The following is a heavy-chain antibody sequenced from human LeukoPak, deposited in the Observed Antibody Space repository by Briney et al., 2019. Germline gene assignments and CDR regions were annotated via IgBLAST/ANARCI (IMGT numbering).Heavy chain of an antibody. CDR3: ARGYYYGSGSPQFDY. CDR1: GDSISSNY. CDR2: IYTSGYT. Sequence: SETLSLTCTVSGDSISSNYWSWIRQPAGKGLEWIGRIYTSGYTNHNPSLKSRVAMSLDTSKNQFSLKLSSVTAADTAVYYCARGYYYGSGSPQFDYWGQGTLVTVSS. D-gene: IGHD3-10*01. V-gene: IGHV4-4*07. J-gene: IGHJ4*02.